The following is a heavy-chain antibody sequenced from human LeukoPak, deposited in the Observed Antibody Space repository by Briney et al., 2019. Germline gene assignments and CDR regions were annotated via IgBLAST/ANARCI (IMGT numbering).Heavy chain of an antibody. CDR1: GFTFSSYG. CDR2: IWYDGSNK. D-gene: IGHD3-22*01. CDR3: AKDYYDSSGYLI. V-gene: IGHV3-33*06. J-gene: IGHJ4*02. Sequence: GGSLRLSCAASGFTFSSYGMHWVRQAPGKGPEWVAVIWYDGSNKYYADSVKGRFTISRDNSKNTLYLQMNSLRAEDTAVYYCAKDYYDSSGYLIWGQGTLVTVSS.